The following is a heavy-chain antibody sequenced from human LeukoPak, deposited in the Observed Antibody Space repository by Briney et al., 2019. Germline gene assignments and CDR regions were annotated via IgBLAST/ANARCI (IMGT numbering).Heavy chain of an antibody. Sequence: GGSLRLSCAASGFTFSDYYMSWIRQAPGKGLEWVSYISSSGSTIYYADSVKGRFTISRDSAKNSLYLQMNSLRAEDTAVYYCARGRGLWSGRTYYYYGMDVWGQGTTVTVSS. D-gene: IGHD3-3*01. CDR1: GFTFSDYY. CDR3: ARGRGLWSGRTYYYYGMDV. J-gene: IGHJ6*02. V-gene: IGHV3-11*01. CDR2: ISSSGSTI.